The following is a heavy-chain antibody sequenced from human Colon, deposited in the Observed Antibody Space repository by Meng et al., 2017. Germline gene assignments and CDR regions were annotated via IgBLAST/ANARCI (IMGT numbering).Heavy chain of an antibody. J-gene: IGHJ4*02. CDR3: ASIYRYGDYGDYFDY. V-gene: IGHV4-4*02. CDR2: IYHSGAT. D-gene: IGHD4-17*01. CDR1: GGSISSIHW. Sequence: VQLMWSCPGLVKPSGPLSLTCAVSGGSISSIHWWSWVRQPPGKGREWIGEIYHSGATNYSPSLKSRVTISVDKSKNQFSLKLSSMTAADTAVYYCASIYRYGDYGDYFDYWGQGTLVTVPS.